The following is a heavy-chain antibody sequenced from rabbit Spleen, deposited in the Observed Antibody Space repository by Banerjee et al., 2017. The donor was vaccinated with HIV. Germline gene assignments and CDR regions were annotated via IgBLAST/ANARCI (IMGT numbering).Heavy chain of an antibody. D-gene: IGHD4-2*01. CDR2: IYTGNGKN. J-gene: IGHJ4*01. CDR3: ARDAAGREDFNL. V-gene: IGHV1S40*01. CDR1: GFSVTSGYD. Sequence: QSLEESGGDLVKPGASLTLICTASGFSVTSGYDMYWVRQAPGKGLEWIGFIYTGNGKNYYASWAKGRFTISKTSSTTVTLQVTSLTAADTATYFCARDAAGREDFNLWGQGTLVTVS.